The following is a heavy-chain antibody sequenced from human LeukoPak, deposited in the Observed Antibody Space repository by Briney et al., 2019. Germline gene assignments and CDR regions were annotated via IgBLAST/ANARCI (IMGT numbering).Heavy chain of an antibody. V-gene: IGHV3-7*01. CDR1: GFTFSSDW. D-gene: IGHD1-26*01. Sequence: PGGSLRLSCAASGFTFSSDWMSWVRQAPGKGLEWGANVKQDGSEKYYLAPVKRRFTTSSANTKNSLYLQMTSPSAEATAVYYCASDSGSYYGYWGQGTLVTVSS. J-gene: IGHJ4*02. CDR2: VKQDGSEK. CDR3: ASDSGSYYGY.